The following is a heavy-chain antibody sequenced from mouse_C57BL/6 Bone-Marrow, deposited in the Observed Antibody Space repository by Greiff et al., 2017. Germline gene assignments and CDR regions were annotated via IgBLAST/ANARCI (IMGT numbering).Heavy chain of an antibody. CDR2: FHPYNDDT. CDR3: ARGGDYDYYAMDY. J-gene: IGHJ4*01. V-gene: IGHV1-47*01. Sequence: VHLVESGAELVKPGASVKMSCKASGYTFTTYPIEWMKQNHGKSLEWIGNFHPYNDDTKYNEKFKGKATLTVEKSSSTVYLELSRLTSDDSAVYYCARGGDYDYYAMDYWGQGTSVTVSS. D-gene: IGHD2-4*01. CDR1: GYTFTTYP.